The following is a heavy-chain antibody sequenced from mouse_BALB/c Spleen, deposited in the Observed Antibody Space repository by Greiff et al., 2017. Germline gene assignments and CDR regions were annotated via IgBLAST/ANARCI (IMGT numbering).Heavy chain of an antibody. CDR1: GFTFSSYT. D-gene: IGHD1-1*01. J-gene: IGHJ3*01. CDR3: ARHDYYGSSYGFAY. V-gene: IGHV5-12-2*01. Sequence: EVKLVESGGGLVQPGGSLKLSCAASGFTFSSYTMSWVRQTPEKRLEWVAYISNGGGSTYYPDTVKGRFTISRDNAKNTLYLQMSSLKSEDTAMYYCARHDYYGSSYGFAYWGQGTLVTVSA. CDR2: ISNGGGST.